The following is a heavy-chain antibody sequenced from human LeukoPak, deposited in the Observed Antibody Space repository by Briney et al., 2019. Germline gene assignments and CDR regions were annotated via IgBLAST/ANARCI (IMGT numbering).Heavy chain of an antibody. CDR3: AGLSYYYYYMDV. Sequence: SETLSLTCTVSGGSISSYYWSWIRQPPGKGLEWIGYIYTSGSTNYNPSLKSRVTISVDTSKNQFSLKLSSVTAADTAVYYCAGLSYYYYYMDVWGKGTTVTVSS. CDR1: GGSISSYY. CDR2: IYTSGST. J-gene: IGHJ6*03. V-gene: IGHV4-4*09.